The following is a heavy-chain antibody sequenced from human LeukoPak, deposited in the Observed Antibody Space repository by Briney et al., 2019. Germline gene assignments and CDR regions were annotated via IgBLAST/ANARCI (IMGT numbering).Heavy chain of an antibody. CDR2: IYHSGST. V-gene: IGHV4-4*02. CDR1: GGSISSSNW. D-gene: IGHD6-13*01. CDR3: ARSDLSSSWYHDY. J-gene: IGHJ4*02. Sequence: SETLSLTCAVSGGSISSSNWWTWVRQPPGKGLEWIGEIYHSGSTNYNPSLNSRVTISVDKSKNQFSLKLSSVTAADTAVYYCARSDLSSSWYHDYWGQGTLVIVSS.